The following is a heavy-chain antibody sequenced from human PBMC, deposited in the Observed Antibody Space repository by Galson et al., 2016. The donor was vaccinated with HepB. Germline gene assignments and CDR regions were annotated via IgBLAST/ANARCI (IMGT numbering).Heavy chain of an antibody. Sequence: SLRLSCAASGFTLSAYAMNWVRQAPGRGLEWVSSVSGTGANTYHAESVKGRFTISRDNSKNTLYLQMNSLTAADTAVYYCARDGYNNVPLDYWGPGTLVTVSP. CDR2: VSGTGANT. V-gene: IGHV3-23*01. CDR3: ARDGYNNVPLDY. CDR1: GFTLSAYA. D-gene: IGHD5-18*01. J-gene: IGHJ4*02.